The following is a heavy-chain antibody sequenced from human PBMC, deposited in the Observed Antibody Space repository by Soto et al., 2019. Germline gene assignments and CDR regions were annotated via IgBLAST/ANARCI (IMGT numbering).Heavy chain of an antibody. CDR1: SGSISSSNW. V-gene: IGHV4-4*02. D-gene: IGHD2-15*01. CDR2: IYHRGST. CDR3: ARSKDCSVGSCVHNWFDP. J-gene: IGHJ5*02. Sequence: QVQLQESGPGLVKPSGTLSLTCAVSSGSISSSNWWSWVRQPPGKGLEWIGEIYHRGSTTYNPSLKSRVTISVDKSKNQFSLKMSSVTAADTAVYYCARSKDCSVGSCVHNWFDPWGQGTLVTVSS.